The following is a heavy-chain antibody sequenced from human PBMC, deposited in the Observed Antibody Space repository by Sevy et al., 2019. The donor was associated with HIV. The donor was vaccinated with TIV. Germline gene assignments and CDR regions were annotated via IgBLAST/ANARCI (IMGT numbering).Heavy chain of an antibody. CDR2: FKRNSGDT. V-gene: IGHV1-2*06. J-gene: IGHJ3*02. D-gene: IGHD3-16*01. Sequence: ASVKVSCKASGYTFIDYYLIWVRQAPGQGLEWMGRFKRNSGDTNDAQKFQGRVTMTRDASINTAYMQLSRLTSDDTAVYYCAKQWGGGMGEGFDNWGQGTMVTVSS. CDR1: GYTFIDYY. CDR3: AKQWGGGMGEGFDN.